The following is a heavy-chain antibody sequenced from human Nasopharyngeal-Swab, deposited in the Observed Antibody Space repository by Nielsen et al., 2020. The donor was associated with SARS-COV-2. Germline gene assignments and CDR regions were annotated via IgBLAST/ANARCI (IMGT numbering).Heavy chain of an antibody. D-gene: IGHD3-10*01. J-gene: IGHJ4*02. V-gene: IGHV4-39*07. CDR2: IYYSGST. CDR3: ARDGLLWFGEAWGRPFDY. Sequence: WIRRPPGKGLEWIGSIYYSGSTYYNPSLKSRVTISVDTSKNQFSLKLSSVTAADTAVYYCARDGLLWFGEAWGRPFDYWGQGTLVTVSS.